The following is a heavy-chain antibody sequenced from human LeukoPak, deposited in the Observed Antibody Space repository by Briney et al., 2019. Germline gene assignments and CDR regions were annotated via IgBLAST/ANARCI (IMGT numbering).Heavy chain of an antibody. CDR1: GGSISSSSYY. Sequence: PSETLSLTCAVSGGSISSSSYYWGWIRQPPGKGLEWIGSIYYSGSTYYNPSLKSRVTISVDTSKNLFSLKLSSVTATDTAVYYCARFDYGDYYFDYWGQGTLVTVSS. V-gene: IGHV4-39*01. J-gene: IGHJ4*02. CDR2: IYYSGST. D-gene: IGHD4-17*01. CDR3: ARFDYGDYYFDY.